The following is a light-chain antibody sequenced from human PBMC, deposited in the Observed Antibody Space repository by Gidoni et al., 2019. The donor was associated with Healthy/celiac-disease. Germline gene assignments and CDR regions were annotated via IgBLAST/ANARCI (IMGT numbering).Light chain of an antibody. CDR3: QQYNNWLTWT. V-gene: IGKV3-15*01. J-gene: IGKJ1*01. CDR2: GAS. Sequence: EIVMKQSPATLSVSPGERATLPCRASQSVSSNLAWYQQKPGQAPRLLIYGASTRATGIPARFSGSGSGTEFTLTISSLQSEDFAVYYCQQYNNWLTWTFGQGTKVEIK. CDR1: QSVSSN.